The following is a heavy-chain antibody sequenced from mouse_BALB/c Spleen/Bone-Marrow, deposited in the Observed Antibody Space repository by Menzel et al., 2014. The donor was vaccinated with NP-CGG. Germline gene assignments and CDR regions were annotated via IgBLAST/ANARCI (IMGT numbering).Heavy chain of an antibody. Sequence: EVQRVGSGGGLVKSGGSLKLSCAASGLSFNSYGMPWVPQTPEKQLERVATISGGGGYTSYPVTVTGRFTISTDNAQNSLSLQPSSWRAEDTGLYYCARPHTGTEGDSFAMDYWGQGTSVTVSS. D-gene: IGHD4-1*01. V-gene: IGHV5-9-2*01. CDR1: GLSFNSYG. J-gene: IGHJ4*01. CDR3: ARPHTGTEGDSFAMDY. CDR2: ISGGGGYT.